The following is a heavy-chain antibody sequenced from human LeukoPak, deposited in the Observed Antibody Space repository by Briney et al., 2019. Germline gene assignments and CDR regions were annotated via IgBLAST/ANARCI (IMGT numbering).Heavy chain of an antibody. V-gene: IGHV1-69*01. CDR2: VIPIFGTT. CDR3: ARTRSGCSTTNCYPYDMDV. Sequence: SVKVSCKASGGTFSTYAITWVRQAPGQGLEWMGGVIPIFGTTTYAQNFQGRVTITADESTTTAYIELSSLRSEDTAVYYCARTRSGCSTTNCYPYDMDVWGQGTTVTVSS. CDR1: GGTFSTYA. J-gene: IGHJ6*02. D-gene: IGHD2-2*01.